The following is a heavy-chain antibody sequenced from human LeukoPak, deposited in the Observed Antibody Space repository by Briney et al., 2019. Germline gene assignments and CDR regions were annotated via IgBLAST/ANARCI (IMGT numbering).Heavy chain of an antibody. V-gene: IGHV3-33*01. CDR1: GFTFSSYG. CDR3: ARLFDGSGSYPLDWYFDL. D-gene: IGHD3-10*01. J-gene: IGHJ2*01. Sequence: PGGSLRLSCAASGFTFSSYGMHWVRQAPGKGLEWVAVIWYDGSNKYYADSVKGRFTISRDNSKNTLYLQMNSLRAEDTAVYYCARLFDGSGSYPLDWYFDLWGRGTLVTVSS. CDR2: IWYDGSNK.